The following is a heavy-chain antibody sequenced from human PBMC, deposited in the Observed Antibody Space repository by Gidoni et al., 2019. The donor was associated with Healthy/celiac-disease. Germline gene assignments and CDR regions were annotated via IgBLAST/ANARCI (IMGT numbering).Heavy chain of an antibody. CDR1: GFTFSSYG. V-gene: IGHV3-30*02. D-gene: IGHD2-21*02. J-gene: IGHJ4*02. Sequence: QVQLVESGGGVVQPGGALRLSCEASGFTFSSYGMHWVRQAPGKGLEWVAFIRYDGSNKYYADSVKGRFTISRDNSKNTLYLQMNSLRAEDTAVYYCAKRGGGGNSADYWGQGTLVTVSS. CDR2: IRYDGSNK. CDR3: AKRGGGGNSADY.